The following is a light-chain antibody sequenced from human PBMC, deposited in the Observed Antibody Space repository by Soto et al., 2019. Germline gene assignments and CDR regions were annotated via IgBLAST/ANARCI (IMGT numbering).Light chain of an antibody. Sequence: IQLTQSPSSLSASVGDRVTITCRASQGISSYLAWYQQKPGKAPKLLIYAASTLQSGVPSRFSGSGSGTDFTLTISSLQPEDVATYYCQQLNSHPRTFGQGTKAEIK. CDR2: AAS. V-gene: IGKV1-9*01. CDR1: QGISSY. J-gene: IGKJ1*01. CDR3: QQLNSHPRT.